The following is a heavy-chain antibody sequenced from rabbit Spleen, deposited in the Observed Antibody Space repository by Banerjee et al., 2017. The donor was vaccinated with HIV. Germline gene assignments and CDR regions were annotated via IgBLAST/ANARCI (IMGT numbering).Heavy chain of an antibody. CDR2: IYAGTGGGT. CDR3: ARYGDNDGVTFAGMDL. V-gene: IGHV1S45*01. D-gene: IGHD2-1*01. J-gene: IGHJ6*01. CDR1: GFSFSSSYW. Sequence: QEQLVESGGGLVKPEGSLTLTCTASGFSFSSSYWICWVRQAPGKGLEWIGCIYAGTGGGTYYASWAKGRFTISKTSSTTATLEMTSLTAADTATYFCARYGDNDGVTFAGMDLWGPGTLVTVS.